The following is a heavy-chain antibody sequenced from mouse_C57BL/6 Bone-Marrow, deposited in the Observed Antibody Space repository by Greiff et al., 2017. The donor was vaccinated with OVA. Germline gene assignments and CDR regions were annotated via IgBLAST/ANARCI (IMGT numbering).Heavy chain of an antibody. J-gene: IGHJ2*01. V-gene: IGHV4-1*02. Sequence: EVKLMESGGGLVQPGGSLKLSCAASGFDFSRYWMSWVRQAPGKGLEWIGEINPDSSTINYTPSLKDKFIISRDNAKNTLYLPMSKVRSEDTALYYCARGSSSGYDYWGQGTTLTVSS. D-gene: IGHD3-1*01. CDR1: GFDFSRYW. CDR2: INPDSSTI. CDR3: ARGSSSGYDY.